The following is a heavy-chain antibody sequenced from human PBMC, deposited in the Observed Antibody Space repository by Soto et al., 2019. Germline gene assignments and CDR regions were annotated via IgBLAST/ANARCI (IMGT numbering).Heavy chain of an antibody. V-gene: IGHV4-34*01. CDR1: GGSFSGYY. J-gene: IGHJ6*03. D-gene: IGHD6-6*01. CDR3: ARALKPIAARYYYYYMDV. CDR2: INHSGST. Sequence: SETLSLTCAVYGGSFSGYYWSWIRQPPGKGLEWIGEINHSGSTNYNPSLKSRVTISVDTSKNQLSLKLSSVTAADTAVYYCARALKPIAARYYYYYMDVWGKGTTVTVSS.